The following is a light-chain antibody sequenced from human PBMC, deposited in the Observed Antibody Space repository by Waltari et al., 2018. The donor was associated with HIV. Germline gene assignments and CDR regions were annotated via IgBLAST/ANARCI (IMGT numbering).Light chain of an antibody. V-gene: IGKV1-27*01. CDR1: HDIRNY. CDR2: GAS. Sequence: DIQMTQSPSSLSASVGDGLSLTCRASHDIRNYLAWYQQKPGKLPKLLIYGASTVQSGVPFRFSGGGSGTDFTLTITSLQTEDVATYYCQQYRSAPLTFGQGTKLEIK. J-gene: IGKJ1*01. CDR3: QQYRSAPLT.